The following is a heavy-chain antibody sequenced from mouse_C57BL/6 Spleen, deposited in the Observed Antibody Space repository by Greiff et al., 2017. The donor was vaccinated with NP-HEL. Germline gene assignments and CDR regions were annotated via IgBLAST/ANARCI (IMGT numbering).Heavy chain of an antibody. D-gene: IGHD1-1*01. Sequence: VQLQQPGAELVMPGASVKLSCKASGYTFTSYWMHWVKQRPGQGLEWIGEIDPSDSYTNYNQKFKGKSTLTVDKSSSTAYMQLSSLTSEDSAVYYCARRNLLLRAMDYWGQGTSVTVSS. CDR1: GYTFTSYW. J-gene: IGHJ4*01. CDR2: IDPSDSYT. V-gene: IGHV1-69*01. CDR3: ARRNLLLRAMDY.